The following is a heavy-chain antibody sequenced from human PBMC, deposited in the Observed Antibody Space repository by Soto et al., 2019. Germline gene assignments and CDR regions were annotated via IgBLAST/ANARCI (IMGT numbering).Heavy chain of an antibody. Sequence: LRLSCAASGLIFSNSGMNWVRQAPFKCLEWVAVIWYDGSNEYYADSVKGRFTISKDNSKNTLYLQMNSLRAEDTAVYYCARDDIPGIAVATFGMDVWGQATTVTVSS. CDR2: IWYDGSNE. D-gene: IGHD6-19*01. J-gene: IGHJ6*02. CDR3: ARDDIPGIAVATFGMDV. V-gene: IGHV3-33*01. CDR1: GLIFSNSG.